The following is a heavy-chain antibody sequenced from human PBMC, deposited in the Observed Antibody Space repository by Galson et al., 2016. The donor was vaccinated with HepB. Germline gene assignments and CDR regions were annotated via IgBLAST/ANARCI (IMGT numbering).Heavy chain of an antibody. D-gene: IGHD3-3*01. Sequence: TLSLTCTVSGGSISSGGNYWSWVRQHPGGGLEWIAFIYYSGSTSYNPSLKSRVTISVDTSKNQFSLKLSSVTAADAAVYYCARVDYDFWSGSDYYYYVDVWGKGTTLTVSS. J-gene: IGHJ6*03. CDR1: GGSISSGGNY. V-gene: IGHV4-31*03. CDR2: IYYSGST. CDR3: ARVDYDFWSGSDYYYYVDV.